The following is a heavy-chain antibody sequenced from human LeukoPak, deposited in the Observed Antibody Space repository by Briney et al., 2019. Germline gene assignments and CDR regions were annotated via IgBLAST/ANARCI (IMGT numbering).Heavy chain of an antibody. CDR3: AREIGGGLHYFHS. D-gene: IGHD1-26*01. V-gene: IGHV3-23*01. Sequence: PGGSLRLSCAASGFTFSSYAMSWVRQAPGKGLEWVSAISGSGGSTYYADSVKGRFTISRDNSQNTLYLQMNSLRAEDTAMYYCAREIGGGLHYFHSWGQGTPVTVSS. CDR1: GFTFSSYA. J-gene: IGHJ4*02. CDR2: ISGSGGST.